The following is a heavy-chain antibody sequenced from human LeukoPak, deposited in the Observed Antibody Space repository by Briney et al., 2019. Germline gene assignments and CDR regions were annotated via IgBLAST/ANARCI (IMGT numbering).Heavy chain of an antibody. D-gene: IGHD3-10*01. CDR2: ISANNGDT. V-gene: IGHV1-18*04. CDR3: ARKGTGLAFDV. J-gene: IGHJ3*01. Sequence: GASVKVSCKASDYTFTSYGISWVRQAPGQGLDYMGWISANNGDTSYPQKVQGRVTMTTDTSTTTAYMELRSLRSDDTAVYYCARKGTGLAFDVWGQGTMVTVSS. CDR1: DYTFTSYG.